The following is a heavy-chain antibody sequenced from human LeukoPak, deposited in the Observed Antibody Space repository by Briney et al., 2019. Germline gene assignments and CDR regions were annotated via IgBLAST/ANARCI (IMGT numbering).Heavy chain of an antibody. V-gene: IGHV1-46*01. D-gene: IGHD3-3*01. CDR1: GYTFTSYY. CDR2: INPSGGST. Sequence: GASVTVSCKASGYTFTSYYMHWVRQAPGQGLEWMGIINPSGGSTSYAQKFQGRVTMTRDTSTSTVYMELSSLRSEDTAVYYCARDTTYYDFWSGYSSLGYWGQGTLVTVSS. J-gene: IGHJ4*02. CDR3: ARDTTYYDFWSGYSSLGY.